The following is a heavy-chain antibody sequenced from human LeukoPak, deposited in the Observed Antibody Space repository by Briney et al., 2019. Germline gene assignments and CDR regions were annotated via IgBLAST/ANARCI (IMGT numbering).Heavy chain of an antibody. J-gene: IGHJ5*02. CDR2: VYYIGST. D-gene: IGHD3-22*01. CDR1: GGSISSYY. CDR3: ERPRASSYYSDSSGYYHSWLHP. Sequence: PSETLSLTCTVSGGSISSYYWSWIRHPPAPGQEWIGYVYYIGSTNYNPSPKIQVTISVDPSKTQFSLKLSPVTVTDPAVFDYERPRASSYYSDSSGYYHSWLHPRGKRTLLTVS. V-gene: IGHV4-59*08.